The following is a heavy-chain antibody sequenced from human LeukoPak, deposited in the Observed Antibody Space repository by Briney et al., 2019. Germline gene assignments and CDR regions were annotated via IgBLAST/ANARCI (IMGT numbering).Heavy chain of an antibody. CDR2: IREHGGEK. D-gene: IGHD4-17*01. CDR1: GFSFRGYW. J-gene: IGHJ5*02. Sequence: PGGSLTLSCAASGFSFRGYWMSWVRQAPGKGREWVATIREHGGEKFYVDSVRGRFTISRDNAKNSLYLQMTSLRDEDTAMYYCARGGDTVTEPWGQGTLVTVSS. V-gene: IGHV3-7*01. CDR3: ARGGDTVTEP.